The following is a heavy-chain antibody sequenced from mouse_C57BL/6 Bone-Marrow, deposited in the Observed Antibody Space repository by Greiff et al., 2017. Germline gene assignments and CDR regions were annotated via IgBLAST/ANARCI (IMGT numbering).Heavy chain of an antibody. CDR3: ARQGITTVVAPYYFDY. CDR2: ISSGGSYT. D-gene: IGHD1-1*01. CDR1: GFTFSSYG. J-gene: IGHJ2*01. V-gene: IGHV5-6*01. Sequence: EVMLVESGGDLVKPGGSLKLSCAASGFTFSSYGMSWVRQTPDKRLEWVATISSGGSYTYYPDSVKGRFTISRDNAKNTLYLQMSSLKSEDTAMYYCARQGITTVVAPYYFDYWGQGITLTVSS.